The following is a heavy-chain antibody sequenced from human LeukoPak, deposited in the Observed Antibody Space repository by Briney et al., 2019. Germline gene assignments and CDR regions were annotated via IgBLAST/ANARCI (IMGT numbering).Heavy chain of an antibody. CDR1: GFTFSSYA. V-gene: IGHV3-30*04. D-gene: IGHD6-19*01. J-gene: IGHJ6*03. CDR3: AKDPKQWLVTNYYYYYMDV. Sequence: PGGSLRLSCAASGFTFSSYAMHWVRQAPGKGLEWVAVISYDGSNKYYADSVKGRFTISRDNSKNTLFLQVNNLRAEDTAVYYCAKDPKQWLVTNYYYYYMDVWGKGTTVTISS. CDR2: ISYDGSNK.